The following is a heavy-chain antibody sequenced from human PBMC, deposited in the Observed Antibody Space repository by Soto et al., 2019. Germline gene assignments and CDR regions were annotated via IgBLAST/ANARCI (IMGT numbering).Heavy chain of an antibody. CDR2: IYYSGST. V-gene: IGHV4-31*03. Sequence: QVQLQESGPGLVKPSQTLSLTCTVSGGSISSGGYYWSWIRQHPGKGLEWIGYIYYSGSTYYNPSLKSRVTISVDTSKNQFSLKLSSVTAADTAVYYCAREFHRDYDYIWGSYRLFWFDPWGQGTLVTVSS. J-gene: IGHJ5*02. CDR1: GGSISSGGYY. CDR3: AREFHRDYDYIWGSYRLFWFDP. D-gene: IGHD3-16*02.